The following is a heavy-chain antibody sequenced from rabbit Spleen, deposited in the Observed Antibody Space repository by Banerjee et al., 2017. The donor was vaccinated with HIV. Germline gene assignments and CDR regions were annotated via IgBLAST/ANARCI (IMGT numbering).Heavy chain of an antibody. V-gene: IGHV1S45*01. CDR2: IDTGSNGFT. J-gene: IGHJ6*01. CDR1: GVSFSGDSY. D-gene: IGHD1-1*01. Sequence: QEQLVESGGDLVKPGASLTLTCIASGVSFSGDSYMCWVRQAPGKGLEWIACIDTGSNGFTCFASWAKGRFTISKTSSTTVTLQMTSLTAADTATYFCARDTSSSFSSYGMDLWGPGTLVTVS. CDR3: ARDTSSSFSSYGMDL.